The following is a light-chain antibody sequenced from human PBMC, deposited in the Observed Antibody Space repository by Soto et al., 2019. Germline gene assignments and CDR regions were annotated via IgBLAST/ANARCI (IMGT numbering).Light chain of an antibody. CDR3: AAWNGTLNGLYV. CDR1: SSNIGSLS. V-gene: IGLV1-44*01. CDR2: SDY. Sequence: QAVVTQPPSASGSPGQRVTISCSGSSSNIGSLSVDWYQHLPGTAPKPLIYSDYQRPSGLPDRFSGSKSGTSASLAISGLQSEDDDDYYCAAWNGTLNGLYVFGTGTKLTVL. J-gene: IGLJ1*01.